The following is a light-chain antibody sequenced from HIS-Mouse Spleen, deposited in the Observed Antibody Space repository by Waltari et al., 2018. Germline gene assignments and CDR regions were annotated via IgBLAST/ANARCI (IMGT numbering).Light chain of an antibody. CDR2: KAS. J-gene: IGKJ1*01. V-gene: IGKV1-5*03. Sequence: DIQITQSPSTLSASVGDRTPITCRASQSISSWLAWYQQKPGKAPTLLIYKASSLESGVPSRFSGSGSGTEFTLTISSLQPDDFATYYCQQYNSYSRTFGQGTKVEIK. CDR3: QQYNSYSRT. CDR1: QSISSW.